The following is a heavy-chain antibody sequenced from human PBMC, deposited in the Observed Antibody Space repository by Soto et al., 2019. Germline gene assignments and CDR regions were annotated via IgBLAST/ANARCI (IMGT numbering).Heavy chain of an antibody. CDR1: GGSISSGGYY. D-gene: IGHD3-22*01. J-gene: IGHJ4*02. CDR3: ARQNYYDSSGPTYYFDY. CDR2: IYYSGST. Sequence: PSETLSLTCTVSGGSISSGGYYWGWIRQPPGKGLEWIGSIYYSGSTYYNPSLKSRVTISVDTSKNQFSLKLSSVTAADTAVYYCARQNYYDSSGPTYYFDYWGQGTLVTVSS. V-gene: IGHV4-39*01.